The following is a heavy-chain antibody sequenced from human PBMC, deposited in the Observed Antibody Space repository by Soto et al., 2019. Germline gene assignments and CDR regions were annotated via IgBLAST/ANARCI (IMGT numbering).Heavy chain of an antibody. CDR1: GFTFSNYW. V-gene: IGHV3-74*03. CDR2: VNNDGTDT. CDR3: VRGGLQHALDV. Sequence: EVQLVESGGGLVQPAGSLRLSCAASGFTFSNYWMYWVRQAPGKGLVWVSRVNNDGTDTTHADSVKGRFTISRDNAENTLYLQMNSLRAEDTAVYYCVRGGLQHALDVWGQGSTVTVSS. J-gene: IGHJ6*02. D-gene: IGHD6-13*01.